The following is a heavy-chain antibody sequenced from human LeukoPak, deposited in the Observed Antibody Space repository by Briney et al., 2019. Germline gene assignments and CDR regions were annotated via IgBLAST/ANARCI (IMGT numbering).Heavy chain of an antibody. CDR3: ARDGGDGYNYY. CDR1: GGTFISYA. J-gene: IGHJ4*02. D-gene: IGHD5-24*01. V-gene: IGHV1-69*13. Sequence: GASVKVSCRASGGTFISYAISWVRQAPGQGLEWMGGIIPIFGTANYAQKFQGRVTITADESTSTAYMELSSLRSEDTAVYYCARDGGDGYNYYWGQGTLVTVSS. CDR2: IIPIFGTA.